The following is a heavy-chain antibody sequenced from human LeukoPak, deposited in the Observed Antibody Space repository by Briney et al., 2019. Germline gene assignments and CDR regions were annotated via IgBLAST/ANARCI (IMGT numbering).Heavy chain of an antibody. CDR1: GFTFSSYW. J-gene: IGHJ4*02. D-gene: IGHD3-10*01. Sequence: GGSLRLSCTASGFTFSSYWMHWVRQAPGKGLVWVSRINSDGSSITYADSVKGRFTISRDNSKNTLYLQMNSLRAEDTAVYYCARRDYYGAGRPFDYWGQGIVVTVCS. CDR2: INSDGSSI. CDR3: ARRDYYGAGRPFDY. V-gene: IGHV3-74*01.